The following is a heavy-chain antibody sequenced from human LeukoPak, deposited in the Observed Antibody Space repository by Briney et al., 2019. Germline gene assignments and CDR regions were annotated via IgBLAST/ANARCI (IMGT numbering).Heavy chain of an antibody. V-gene: IGHV4-39*01. CDR3: ARRDGYKGGYAFDI. Sequence: SETLSLTCTVSGGSISSSSYYWGWIRQPPGKGLEWIGSIYYSGSTYYNPSLKSRVTISVDTSKNQFSLKLSSVTAADTAVYYCARRDGYKGGYAFDIWGQGTMVTVSS. D-gene: IGHD5-24*01. CDR1: GGSISSSSYY. CDR2: IYYSGST. J-gene: IGHJ3*02.